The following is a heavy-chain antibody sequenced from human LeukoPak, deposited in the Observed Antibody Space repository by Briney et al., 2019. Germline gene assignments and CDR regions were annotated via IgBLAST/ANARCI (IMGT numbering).Heavy chain of an antibody. CDR1: GGSISSYY. V-gene: IGHV4-59*01. Sequence: SETLSLTCTVSGGSISSYYWSWIRQPPGKGLEWIAYIYYSGSTNYNPSLKSRVTTSVDTSKNQFSLNLSSVTAADTAVYYCARDPGYDFWSGQKGWFDPWGQGTLVTVSS. CDR3: ARDPGYDFWSGQKGWFDP. D-gene: IGHD3-3*01. J-gene: IGHJ5*02. CDR2: IYYSGST.